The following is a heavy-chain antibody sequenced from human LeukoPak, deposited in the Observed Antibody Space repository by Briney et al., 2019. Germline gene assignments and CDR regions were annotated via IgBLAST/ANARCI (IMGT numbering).Heavy chain of an antibody. CDR2: FYTSEST. Sequence: PLETLSLTCSVSGDSISGYYWSWIRQPPAGRGLEWIGRFYTSESTNYNPSLKSRVTMSVDTSKNQFSLKLSSVTAADTALYYCARHRGDWYIDLWGRGTLLTVSS. CDR3: ARHRGDWYIDL. V-gene: IGHV4-4*07. J-gene: IGHJ2*01. CDR1: GDSISGYY.